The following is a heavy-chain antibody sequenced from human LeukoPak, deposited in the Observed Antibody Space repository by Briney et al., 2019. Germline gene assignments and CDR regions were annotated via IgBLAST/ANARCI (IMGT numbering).Heavy chain of an antibody. J-gene: IGHJ4*02. CDR1: GYTFTSYD. CDR2: MNSNSGNT. D-gene: IGHD3-10*01. Sequence: ASVKVSCKASGYTFTSYDINWVRQAPGQGLVWMGWMNSNSGNTGYAQKFQGRVTMTRNTSISTAYMELSSLRSEDTAVYYCARGLGYYVSGTYYGDDYWGQGTLVTVSS. V-gene: IGHV1-8*01. CDR3: ARGLGYYVSGTYYGDDY.